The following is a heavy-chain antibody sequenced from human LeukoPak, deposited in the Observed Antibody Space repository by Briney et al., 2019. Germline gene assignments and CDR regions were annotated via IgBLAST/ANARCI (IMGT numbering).Heavy chain of an antibody. CDR3: ARGGHDILTGYTYYDYYGRDV. D-gene: IGHD3-9*01. V-gene: IGHV3-21*01. Sequence: GGSLRLSCAASVFTFSSDSINWVRQAPGKGLEWVSSISSSSRYIYYADSVKGRFTISRDKAQNTLYLQMNSLRAEDKAVYYCARGGHDILTGYTYYDYYGRDVWGQGTTVTVSS. CDR2: ISSSSRYI. CDR1: VFTFSSDS. J-gene: IGHJ6*02.